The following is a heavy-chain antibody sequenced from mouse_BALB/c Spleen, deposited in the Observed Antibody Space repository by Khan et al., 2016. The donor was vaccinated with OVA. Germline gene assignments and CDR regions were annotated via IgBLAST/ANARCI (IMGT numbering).Heavy chain of an antibody. Sequence: EVELVESGGGLVQPGGSRKLSCAASGFTFSDYGMAWIRQGPGKGPEWITFISSLAYNFYYADTVTGRFTISSENAKNTLYLAMNSLGSEDTAMYCCGRGGTGGFAYWGQGTLVTVST. CDR3: GRGGTGGFAY. CDR2: ISSLAYNF. D-gene: IGHD3-1*01. V-gene: IGHV5-15*02. CDR1: GFTFSDYG. J-gene: IGHJ3*01.